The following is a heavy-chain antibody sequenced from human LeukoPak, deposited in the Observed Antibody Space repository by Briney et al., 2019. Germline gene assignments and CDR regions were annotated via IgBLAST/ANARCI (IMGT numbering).Heavy chain of an antibody. CDR3: AKDLDSSGYYDYYYYGMDV. CDR2: ISGSGGST. V-gene: IGHV3-23*01. Sequence: PGGSLRLSCAASGFTFSSYAMSWVRQAPGKGLEWVSAISGSGGSTYYADSVKGRFTISRDNSKNTLYLQMNSLRAEDTAVYYCAKDLDSSGYYDYYYYGMDVWGQGTTVTVSS. J-gene: IGHJ6*02. D-gene: IGHD3-22*01. CDR1: GFTFSSYA.